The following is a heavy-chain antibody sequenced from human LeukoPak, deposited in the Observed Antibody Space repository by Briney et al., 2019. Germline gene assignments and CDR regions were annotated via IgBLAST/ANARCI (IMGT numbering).Heavy chain of an antibody. CDR3: ARSQYGYFHP. V-gene: IGHV4-39*01. CDR1: GGSIYSTTDY. CDR2: IYYSGST. D-gene: IGHD2-2*01. Sequence: SETLSLTCIVSGGSIYSTTDYWGWIRQPPGEGLEWIGSIYYSGSTYYSPSLKSRVTVSIDTSKNQFSLKLTSVTAADTAMYYCARSQYGYFHPWGQGTLVTVSS. J-gene: IGHJ1*01.